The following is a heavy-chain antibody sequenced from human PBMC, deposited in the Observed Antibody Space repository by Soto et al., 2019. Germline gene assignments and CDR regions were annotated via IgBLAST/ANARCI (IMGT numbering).Heavy chain of an antibody. CDR1: GGSISSGDYY. D-gene: IGHD6-19*01. CDR2: IYYSGST. Sequence: PSETLSLTCTVSGGSISSGDYYWSWIRQPPGKGLEWIGYIYYSGSTYYNPSLKSRVTISVDTSKNQFSLKLSSVTAAATAVYYCARVAVAGTFDYWGQGTLVTVSS. CDR3: ARVAVAGTFDY. V-gene: IGHV4-30-4*01. J-gene: IGHJ4*02.